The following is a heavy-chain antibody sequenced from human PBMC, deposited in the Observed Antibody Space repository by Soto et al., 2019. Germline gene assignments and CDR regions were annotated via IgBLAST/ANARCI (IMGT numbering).Heavy chain of an antibody. CDR1: GGSFSGYY. V-gene: IGHV4-34*01. D-gene: IGHD6-13*01. J-gene: IGHJ5*02. CDR3: ARGLDSSSWYLINWFDL. CDR2: INHSGST. Sequence: SETLSLACAVYGGSFSGYYWSWIRQPPGKGLEWIGEINHSGSTNYNPSLKSRVTISVDTSKNQFSLKLSSVTAADTAVYYCARGLDSSSWYLINWFDLWGQGTLVTVSS.